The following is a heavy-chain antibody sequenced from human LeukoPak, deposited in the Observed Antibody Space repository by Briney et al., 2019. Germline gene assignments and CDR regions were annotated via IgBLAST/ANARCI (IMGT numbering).Heavy chain of an antibody. Sequence: GGSLRLSCEASGFTFDDYGMRWVRQAPGKGLEWVSTISWNSASVGYVDSVKGRFTISRANAKKTLYPQMTSLRPEATALYYCAKDYGYSSSWYDYWGQGTLVTVSS. J-gene: IGHJ4*02. V-gene: IGHV3-9*01. CDR3: AKDYGYSSSWYDY. D-gene: IGHD6-13*01. CDR1: GFTFDDYG. CDR2: ISWNSASV.